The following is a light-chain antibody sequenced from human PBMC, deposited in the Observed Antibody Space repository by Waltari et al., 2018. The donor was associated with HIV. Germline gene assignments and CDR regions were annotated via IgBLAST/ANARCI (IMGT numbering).Light chain of an antibody. CDR3: QQTYRTPS. CDR1: QRIAQF. V-gene: IGKV1-39*01. Sequence: TQSHSSLAASVGERVTINSRASQRIAQFLTWYPHKHGEDPSLRIFAASMLQSGVPSGFIGSGSGTDFTLTITGLQPEDFATYYCQQTYRTPSFGQGTTVEVK. CDR2: AAS. J-gene: IGKJ1*01.